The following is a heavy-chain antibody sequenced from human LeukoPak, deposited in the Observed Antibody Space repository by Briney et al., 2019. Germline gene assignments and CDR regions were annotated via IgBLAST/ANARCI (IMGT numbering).Heavy chain of an antibody. CDR3: ASAGGGYSYGNFDY. J-gene: IGHJ4*02. CDR2: INPNSGGT. D-gene: IGHD5-18*01. V-gene: IGHV1-2*02. CDR1: GYTFNGYY. Sequence: ASVKVSCKASGYTFNGYYMHWVRQAPGQGLEWMGWINPNSGGTNYAQKFQGRVTMTRDTSISTAYMELSRLRSDDTAVYYCASAGGGYSYGNFDYWGQGTLVTVSS.